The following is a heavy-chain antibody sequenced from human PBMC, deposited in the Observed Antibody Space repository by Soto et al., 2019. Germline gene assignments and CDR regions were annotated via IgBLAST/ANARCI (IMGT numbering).Heavy chain of an antibody. CDR2: IAYDGSNA. Sequence: QVQLVESGGGVVQPGGSLRLSCAASGFTFRNHAMHWVRQAPGKGLECLAVIAYDGSNAFYRDSVKGRFTISRDNSKNTLYLHMNSLRSEDTGVYYCARGDREDILLVVGALPVEYGIDIWGQGNTVTVSS. CDR3: ARGDREDILLVVGALPVEYGIDI. V-gene: IGHV3-30-3*01. D-gene: IGHD2-15*01. J-gene: IGHJ6*02. CDR1: GFTFRNHA.